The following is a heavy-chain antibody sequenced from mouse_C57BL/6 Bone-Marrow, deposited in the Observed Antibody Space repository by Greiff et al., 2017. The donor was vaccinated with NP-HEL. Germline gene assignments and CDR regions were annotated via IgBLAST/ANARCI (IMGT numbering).Heavy chain of an antibody. J-gene: IGHJ2*01. Sequence: QAQLQQPGAELVRPGTSVKLSCKASVYTFTSYWMHWVKQRPGQGLEWIGVIDPSDSYTNYNQKFKGKATLTVDTSSSTAYMQLSSLTSEDSAVYYCAGDTHYWGQGTTLTVSS. CDR2: IDPSDSYT. V-gene: IGHV1-59*01. CDR3: AGDTHY. CDR1: VYTFTSYW.